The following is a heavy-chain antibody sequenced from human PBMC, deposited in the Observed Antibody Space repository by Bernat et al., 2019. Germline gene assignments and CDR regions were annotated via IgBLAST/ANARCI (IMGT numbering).Heavy chain of an antibody. V-gene: IGHV3-33*01. Sequence: QVQLVESGGGVVQPGRSLRLSCAASGFTFSSYGMHWVRQAPGKGLEWVAVIWYDGSNKYYADSVKGRFTISRDNSKNTLYLQMNSLRAEDTAVYYCAGDGRGPYSSSWSRGYGMDVWGQGTTVTVSS. CDR3: AGDGRGPYSSSWSRGYGMDV. J-gene: IGHJ6*02. CDR1: GFTFSSYG. D-gene: IGHD6-13*01. CDR2: IWYDGSNK.